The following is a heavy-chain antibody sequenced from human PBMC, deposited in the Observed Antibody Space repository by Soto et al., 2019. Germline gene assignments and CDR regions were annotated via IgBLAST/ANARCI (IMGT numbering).Heavy chain of an antibody. J-gene: IGHJ5*02. D-gene: IGHD6-6*01. CDR3: AKDGERYSSSSHWFDP. CDR2: ISYDGSNK. Sequence: QVQLVESGGGVVQPGRSLRLSCAASGFTFSSYGMHWVRQAPGKGLEWVAVISYDGSNKYYADSVKGRFTISRDNSKNTLYLQMNSLRAEATAVYYCAKDGERYSSSSHWFDPWGQGTLVTVSS. V-gene: IGHV3-30*18. CDR1: GFTFSSYG.